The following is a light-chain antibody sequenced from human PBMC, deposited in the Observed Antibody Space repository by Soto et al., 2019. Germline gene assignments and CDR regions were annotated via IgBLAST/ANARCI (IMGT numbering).Light chain of an antibody. CDR1: SSNVGSYDL. CDR3: CSYAGSDTMI. V-gene: IGLV2-23*01. CDR2: EGT. Sequence: QSALTQPASVSGSPGQSITISCTGTSSNVGSYDLVSWYQQHPGEAPKLMIYEGTKRPSGVSNRFSASKSANTASLTISGLQPEDAADYYCCSYAGSDTMIFGGGTKLT. J-gene: IGLJ2*01.